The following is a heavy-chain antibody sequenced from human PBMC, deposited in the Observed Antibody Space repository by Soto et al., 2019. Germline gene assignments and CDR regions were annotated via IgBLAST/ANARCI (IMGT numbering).Heavy chain of an antibody. V-gene: IGHV2-5*02. J-gene: IGHJ4*02. CDR1: GFSLTTDGVG. Sequence: QITLKESGPTLVKPTQTLTLTCSFSGFSLTTDGVGVGWVRQPPGEALEWLALIYWDDDERYSPSLKTRLTITKDPSKNQVVLIMTNRDPADTATYYCAHSRNLITDDAQVGDFDYWGQGTLVTVSS. D-gene: IGHD3-10*01. CDR2: IYWDDDE. CDR3: AHSRNLITDDAQVGDFDY.